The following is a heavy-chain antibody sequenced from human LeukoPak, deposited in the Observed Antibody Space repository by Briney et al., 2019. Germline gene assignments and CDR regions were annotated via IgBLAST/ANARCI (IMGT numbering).Heavy chain of an antibody. Sequence: WASVKFSCNASGNTFTDYYIHWVRQAPGQGLEWMGWVNPNSGVTKYAQKFQGRVTMTGEMSRITRYMALRRLRSADTTVYYCARGALAGLDFSGLTFYNWFDPWGPGTLVTVSS. D-gene: IGHD2-15*01. CDR2: VNPNSGVT. CDR3: ARGALAGLDFSGLTFYNWFDP. J-gene: IGHJ5*02. CDR1: GNTFTDYY. V-gene: IGHV1-2*02.